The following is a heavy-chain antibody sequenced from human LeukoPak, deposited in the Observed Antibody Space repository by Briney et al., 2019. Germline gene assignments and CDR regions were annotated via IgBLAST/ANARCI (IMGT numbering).Heavy chain of an antibody. V-gene: IGHV3-74*01. CDR3: ARVTGYQLLAGYFYYMDV. J-gene: IGHJ6*03. Sequence: GGSLRLSCAASGVTFSSYWMHWVRQAPGKGLVWVSRINGDGSSTTYADSVRGRFTISRDNAKNTLYLQMNSLRAEDTAVYYCARVTGYQLLAGYFYYMDVWAKGTTVTVSS. CDR1: GVTFSSYW. D-gene: IGHD2-2*01. CDR2: INGDGSST.